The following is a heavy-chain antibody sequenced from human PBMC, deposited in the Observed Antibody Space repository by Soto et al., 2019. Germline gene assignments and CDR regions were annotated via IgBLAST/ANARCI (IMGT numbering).Heavy chain of an antibody. J-gene: IGHJ6*02. Sequence: ETLSLTCTVSVDSITTYYWSWIRRPAGKGLEWIGRIDASGNTNYNPSPNSRVTMSIDTSKKQFSLKLTSVTAADTAIYYCARYSNNWFQTEGMDVWGQGTTVTVSS. D-gene: IGHD6-13*01. CDR1: VDSITTYY. CDR2: IDASGNT. V-gene: IGHV4-4*07. CDR3: ARYSNNWFQTEGMDV.